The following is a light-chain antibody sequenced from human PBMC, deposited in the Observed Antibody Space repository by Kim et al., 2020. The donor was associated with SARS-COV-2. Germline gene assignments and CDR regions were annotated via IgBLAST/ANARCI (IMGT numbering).Light chain of an antibody. CDR3: GTWDSSLSADWV. CDR1: SSNIGDNY. Sequence: QEVTISCSGSSSNIGDNYVSWYQQLPGTAPKLHIYDNNKRPSGIPDRFSGSKSGTSATLGITGLQTGDEADYYCGTWDSSLSADWVFGGGTQLTVL. V-gene: IGLV1-51*01. CDR2: DNN. J-gene: IGLJ3*02.